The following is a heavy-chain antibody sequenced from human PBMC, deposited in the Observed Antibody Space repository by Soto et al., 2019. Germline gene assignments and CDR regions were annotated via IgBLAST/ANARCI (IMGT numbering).Heavy chain of an antibody. V-gene: IGHV3-7*01. CDR3: ARDRILGGMDV. CDR1: GFTLSRYW. CDR2: IKQDGSEK. Sequence: GGSLRLSCAASGFTLSRYWMSWVRQAPGKGLEWVANIKQDGSEKYYVDSVKGRFTISRDNAKNSLFVQMNSLRAEDTAVYYCARDRILGGMDVWGQGATVTVSS. D-gene: IGHD3-16*01. J-gene: IGHJ6*02.